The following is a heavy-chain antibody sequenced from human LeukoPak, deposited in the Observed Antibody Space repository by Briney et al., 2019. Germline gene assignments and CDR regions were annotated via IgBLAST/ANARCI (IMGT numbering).Heavy chain of an antibody. J-gene: IGHJ3*02. Sequence: SVKVSCKASGGTFSSYAISWVRQAPGQGLEWMGGIIPIFGTANYAQKFQGRVTISADESTSTAYMELSSLRSEDTAVYYCARGDRELGAFDIWGQGTMVTVSS. CDR2: IIPIFGTA. CDR1: GGTFSSYA. V-gene: IGHV1-69*13. D-gene: IGHD3-10*01. CDR3: ARGDRELGAFDI.